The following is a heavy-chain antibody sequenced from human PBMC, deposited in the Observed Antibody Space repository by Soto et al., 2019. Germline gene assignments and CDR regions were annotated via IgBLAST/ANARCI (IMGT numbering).Heavy chain of an antibody. D-gene: IGHD3-3*01. Sequence: ASVKVSCKASGYTFTNYVVDWVRQAPGQGLEWMGWINSGNGNTKYSEKFQGRVTITRDTSASTAYMELNSLTSEDTAVYYCARGLTIFGVVIGYWGQGTLVTVSS. CDR2: INSGNGNT. CDR1: GYTFTNYV. V-gene: IGHV1-3*01. CDR3: ARGLTIFGVVIGY. J-gene: IGHJ4*02.